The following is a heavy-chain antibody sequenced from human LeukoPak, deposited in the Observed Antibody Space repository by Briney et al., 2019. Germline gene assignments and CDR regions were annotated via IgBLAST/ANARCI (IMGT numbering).Heavy chain of an antibody. Sequence: GGSLRLSCSASGFIFSSYAMHWVRQAPGKGLEYVSAISSNGRSTYYADSVKGRFTISRDNSQNTLYLQMSSLRAEDTAVYYCVKDRTGGRVAFDIWGQGTMVTVSS. V-gene: IGHV3-64D*09. CDR2: ISSNGRST. CDR3: VKDRTGGRVAFDI. CDR1: GFIFSSYA. J-gene: IGHJ3*02. D-gene: IGHD1-14*01.